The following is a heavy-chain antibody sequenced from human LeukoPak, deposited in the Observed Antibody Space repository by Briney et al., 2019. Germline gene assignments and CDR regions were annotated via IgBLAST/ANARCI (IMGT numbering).Heavy chain of an antibody. D-gene: IGHD4-17*01. V-gene: IGHV4-34*01. Sequence: SETRSLTCAVYGGSFSGYYWSWLRQPPGKGLEWIGEINHSGSSNYNPSLKSRVTTSVDTSKNQFSLKLSSVTAADTAVYYCARGEDGDYYFQHWGQGTLVTVSS. J-gene: IGHJ1*01. CDR2: INHSGSS. CDR3: ARGEDGDYYFQH. CDR1: GGSFSGYY.